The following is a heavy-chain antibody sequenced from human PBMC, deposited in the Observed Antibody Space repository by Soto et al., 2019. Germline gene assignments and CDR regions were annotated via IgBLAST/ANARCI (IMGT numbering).Heavy chain of an antibody. J-gene: IGHJ4*02. CDR2: VSPNSGNA. V-gene: IGHV1-8*02. CDR3: ARGIDAGVDF. CDR1: GYSFTDHY. D-gene: IGHD7-27*01. Sequence: ASVKVSCKASGYSFTDHYMHWVRQATGQGLEWMGWVSPNSGNAGYAQKFQGRVTMTRDTSISTAYMELSSLRSEDTAVYYCARGIDAGVDFWGQGTLVTVSS.